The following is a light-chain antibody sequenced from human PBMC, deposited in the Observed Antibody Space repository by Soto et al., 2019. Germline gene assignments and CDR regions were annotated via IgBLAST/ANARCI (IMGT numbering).Light chain of an antibody. CDR1: SSDVGAYNL. CDR3: CSYGGFSTFVV. CDR2: EGS. J-gene: IGLJ2*01. Sequence: LTQPASVSGSPGQSITISCTGTSSDVGAYNLVSWYQHHPGKAPKLLIFEGSKRPSGVSNRFSGSKSGNTASLTISGLQAEDEADYHCCSYGGFSTFVVFGGGTKVTVL. V-gene: IGLV2-23*03.